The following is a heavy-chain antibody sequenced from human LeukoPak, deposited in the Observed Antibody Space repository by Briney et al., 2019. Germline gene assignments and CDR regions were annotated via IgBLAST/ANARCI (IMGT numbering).Heavy chain of an antibody. D-gene: IGHD3-10*01. CDR3: ARVSYFWDNYYKGTDH. Sequence: SETLSLTCTVPGDSITRAGYDWAWIRLRPGKGLEWIGYIHNNGNTYYNPSLGSRVTMSLDMSQNQFSLNLISLTADDTAVYFCARVSYFWDNYYKGTDHWGRGTLVIVSS. CDR1: GDSITRAGYD. J-gene: IGHJ4*02. CDR2: IHNNGNT. V-gene: IGHV4-31*03.